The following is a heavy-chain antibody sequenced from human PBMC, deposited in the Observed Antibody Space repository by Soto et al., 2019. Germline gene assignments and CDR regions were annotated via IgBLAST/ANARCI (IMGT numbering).Heavy chain of an antibody. CDR3: ARDPGLEIELMMYTSNRYDR. Sequence: LRLSCEASGFTFSTYSMNWVRQAAGKGLEWVSSISSSSSYISYADSVKSRFTISRDNAKNSLYLQMDSLRAEDTAVYYCARDPGLEIELMMYTSNRYDRCGQGTLVPVSS. V-gene: IGHV3-21*01. CDR1: GFTFSTYS. J-gene: IGHJ5*02. CDR2: ISSSSSYI. D-gene: IGHD2-8*02.